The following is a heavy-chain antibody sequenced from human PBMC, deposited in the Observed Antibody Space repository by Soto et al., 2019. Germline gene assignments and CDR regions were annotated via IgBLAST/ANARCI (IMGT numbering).Heavy chain of an antibody. V-gene: IGHV3-23*01. CDR2: ISGSGGST. D-gene: IGHD3-9*01. Sequence: PGGSLRLSCAASGFTFSSYAMSWVRQAPGKGLEWVSAISGSGGSTYYADSVKGRFTISRDNSKNSLYLQMNSLRAEDTAVYYCARDHRRYFYWSTGGNWFDPWGQGTLVTVSS. J-gene: IGHJ5*02. CDR3: ARDHRRYFYWSTGGNWFDP. CDR1: GFTFSSYA.